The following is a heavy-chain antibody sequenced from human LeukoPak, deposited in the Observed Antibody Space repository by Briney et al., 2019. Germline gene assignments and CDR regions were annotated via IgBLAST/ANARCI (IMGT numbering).Heavy chain of an antibody. CDR1: GGSVSSGSYY. J-gene: IGHJ4*02. D-gene: IGHD5-18*01. V-gene: IGHV4-39*07. Sequence: SETLSPTCTVSGGSVSSGSYYWSWIRQPPGKGLEWIGGINHSGSTNYNPSLKSRVTISVDTSKNQFSLKLSSVTAADTAVYYCARGRTGYSYGYLRYYFDYWGQGTLVTVSS. CDR2: INHSGST. CDR3: ARGRTGYSYGYLRYYFDY.